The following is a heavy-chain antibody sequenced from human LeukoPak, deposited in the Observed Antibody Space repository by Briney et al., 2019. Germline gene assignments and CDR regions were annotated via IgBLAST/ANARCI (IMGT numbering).Heavy chain of an antibody. D-gene: IGHD2-2*01. J-gene: IGHJ5*02. CDR3: GRDQGAVPVTRVDP. Sequence: ASVKVSCKASGYTFISYGISWVRQAPGQGLEWMGWISAFNGNINYAQKFQGRVSMTTDTSTTTAYMELRSLRSDDTAVYYCGRDQGAVPVTRVDPWGQGTLVTVSS. CDR1: GYTFISYG. CDR2: ISAFNGNI. V-gene: IGHV1-18*01.